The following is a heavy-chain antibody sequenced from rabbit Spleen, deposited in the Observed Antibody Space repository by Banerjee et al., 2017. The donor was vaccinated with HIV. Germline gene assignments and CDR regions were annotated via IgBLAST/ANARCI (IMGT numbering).Heavy chain of an antibody. CDR2: IYADRSGST. CDR1: GVSLNDKDV. V-gene: IGHV1S45*01. CDR3: ARGSGMMRLDL. D-gene: IGHD1-1*01. J-gene: IGHJ3*01. Sequence: EQLEESGGGLVKADGSLTLTCNASGVSLNDKDVMCWVRQAPGKGLECIACIYADRSGSTCYANWAKGRFTIARTPSTTVTLEMTSLTAADTATYYCARGSGMMRLDLWGPGTLVTVS.